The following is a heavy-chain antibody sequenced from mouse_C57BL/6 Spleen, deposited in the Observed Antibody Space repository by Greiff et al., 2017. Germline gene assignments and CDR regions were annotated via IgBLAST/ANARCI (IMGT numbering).Heavy chain of an antibody. D-gene: IGHD2-4*01. CDR2: IYPRSGNT. Sequence: VQLQQSGAELARPGASVKLSCKASGYTFTSYGISWVKQRTGQGLEWIGEIYPRSGNTYYNEKFKGKATLTADKSSSTAYMELRSLTSEDSAVYFCEREGHYDYDWFAYWGQGTLVTVSA. CDR1: GYTFTSYG. J-gene: IGHJ3*01. V-gene: IGHV1-81*01. CDR3: EREGHYDYDWFAY.